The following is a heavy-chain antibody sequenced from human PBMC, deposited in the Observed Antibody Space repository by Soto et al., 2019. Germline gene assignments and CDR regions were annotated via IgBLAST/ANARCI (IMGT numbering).Heavy chain of an antibody. CDR3: ARAGCSGGSCYARGYARIYAGAFDI. D-gene: IGHD2-15*01. Sequence: QVQLQESGPGLVKPSETLSLTCTVSGGSISSYYWSWIRQPPGKGLEWIGYIYYSGSTNYNPSLNSRVTISVDTSKNQCSLKLSSVTAADTAVYYCARAGCSGGSCYARGYARIYAGAFDIWGQGTMVTVSS. CDR2: IYYSGST. CDR1: GGSISSYY. J-gene: IGHJ3*02. V-gene: IGHV4-59*01.